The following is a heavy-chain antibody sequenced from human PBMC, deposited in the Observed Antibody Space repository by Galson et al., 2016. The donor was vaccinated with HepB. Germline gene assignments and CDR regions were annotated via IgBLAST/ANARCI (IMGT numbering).Heavy chain of an antibody. D-gene: IGHD3-16*01. CDR2: INHRGST. J-gene: IGHJ3*02. CDR1: GGSFSGYY. CDR3: ARGVFRLVRLRVFDI. Sequence: ETLSLTCAVYGGSFSGYYWSWIRQSPGKGLEWIGEINHRGSTNYNPSLKSRLTISVDTSKTQISLKLSFVTAADTAVYYCARGVFRLVRLRVFDIWGQGTMVTGSS. V-gene: IGHV4-34*01.